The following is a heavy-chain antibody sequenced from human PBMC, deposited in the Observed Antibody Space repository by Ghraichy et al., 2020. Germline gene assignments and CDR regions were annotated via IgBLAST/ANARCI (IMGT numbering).Heavy chain of an antibody. D-gene: IGHD6-19*01. J-gene: IGHJ4*02. V-gene: IGHV3-7*01. Sequence: GGSLRLSCAASGFTFSSYWMSWVRQAPGKGLEWVANIKQDGSEKYYVDSVKGRFTISRDNAKNSLYLQMNSLRAEDTAVYYCARGPIAVAGDFDYWGQGTLVTVSS. CDR3: ARGPIAVAGDFDY. CDR1: GFTFSSYW. CDR2: IKQDGSEK.